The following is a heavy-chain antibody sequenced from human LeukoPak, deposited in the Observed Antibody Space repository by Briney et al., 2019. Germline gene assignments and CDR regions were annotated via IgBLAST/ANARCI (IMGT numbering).Heavy chain of an antibody. CDR2: IYHSGST. D-gene: IGHD2-15*01. CDR3: ARVRGYCSSGSCGMDV. V-gene: IGHV4-38-2*02. J-gene: IGHJ6*02. CDR1: GYSISSGYY. Sequence: SETLSLTCTVSGYSISSGYYWGWIRQPPGKGLEWIGSIYHSGSTYYNPSLKSRVTISVDTSKIQFSLKLSSVTAADTAVYYCARVRGYCSSGSCGMDVWGQGTTVTVSS.